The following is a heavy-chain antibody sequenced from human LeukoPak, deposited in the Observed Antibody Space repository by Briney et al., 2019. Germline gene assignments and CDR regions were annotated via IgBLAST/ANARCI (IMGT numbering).Heavy chain of an antibody. V-gene: IGHV1-24*01. CDR3: ARVPWLVRDYYYYYMDV. Sequence: ASVKVSCKVSGYTLTELSMHWVRQAPGEGLEWMGGFDPEDGETIYAQKFQGRVTMTEDTSTDTAYMELSSLRSEDTAVYYCARVPWLVRDYYYYYMDVWGKGTTVTVSS. CDR2: FDPEDGET. J-gene: IGHJ6*03. D-gene: IGHD6-19*01. CDR1: GYTLTELS.